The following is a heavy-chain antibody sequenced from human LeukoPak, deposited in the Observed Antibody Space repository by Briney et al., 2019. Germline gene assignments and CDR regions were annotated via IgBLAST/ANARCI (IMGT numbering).Heavy chain of an antibody. Sequence: QSGGSLRLSCAASGFTFSSYWMSWVRQAPGKGLEWVANIKQDGSEKYYVDSVKGRFTISRDNAKNSLYLQMNSLRAEDTAVYYCARRGYSSSWYIYYYYYMDVWGKGTTVTISS. J-gene: IGHJ6*03. V-gene: IGHV3-7*01. CDR1: GFTFSSYW. CDR3: ARRGYSSSWYIYYYYYMDV. CDR2: IKQDGSEK. D-gene: IGHD6-13*01.